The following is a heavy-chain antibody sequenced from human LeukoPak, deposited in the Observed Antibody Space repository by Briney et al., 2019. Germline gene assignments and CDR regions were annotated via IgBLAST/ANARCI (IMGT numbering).Heavy chain of an antibody. CDR1: GGTFSSYA. D-gene: IGHD3-3*01. V-gene: IGHV1-69*05. CDR3: ANAWHYDFWSGYPNWFDP. CDR2: IIPIFGTA. J-gene: IGHJ5*02. Sequence: SVKVSCKASGGTFSSYAISWVRQAPGQGLEWMGGIIPIFGTANYAQKFQGRVTITTDESTSTAYMELSSLRSEDTAVYYCANAWHYDFWSGYPNWFDPWGQGTLVTVSS.